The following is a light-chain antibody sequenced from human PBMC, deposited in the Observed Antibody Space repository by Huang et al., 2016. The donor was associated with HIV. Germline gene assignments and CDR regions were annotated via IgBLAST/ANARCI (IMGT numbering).Light chain of an antibody. V-gene: IGKV3-15*01. CDR2: GAT. Sequence: DILLTQYPATLSVSPGERVTLSCRANQCVSFDLAWYQQRGGQAPRLLIFGATTRAAGVPPRFSGRGSGREFTLTISSLQSEDFAVYYWQQYNNWPWTCGQGTEVEIK. J-gene: IGKJ1*01. CDR3: QQYNNWPWT. CDR1: QCVSFD.